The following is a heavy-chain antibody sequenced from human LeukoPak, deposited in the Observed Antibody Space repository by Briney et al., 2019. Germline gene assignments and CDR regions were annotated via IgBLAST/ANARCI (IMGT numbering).Heavy chain of an antibody. J-gene: IGHJ6*02. Sequence: GRSLRLSCAASGFTFSDYGMHWVRQGPGKGLEWVALIWYDGSKKYYADSVKGRFTISRDNSKNTLYLQMNSLRAEDTAVYYCARDGQDIVVVPAAMHYYGMDVWGQGTTVTVSS. CDR2: IWYDGSKK. CDR3: ARDGQDIVVVPAAMHYYGMDV. CDR1: GFTFSDYG. D-gene: IGHD2-2*01. V-gene: IGHV3-33*01.